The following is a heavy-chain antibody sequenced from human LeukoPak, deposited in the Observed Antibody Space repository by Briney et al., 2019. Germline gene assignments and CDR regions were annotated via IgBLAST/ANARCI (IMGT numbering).Heavy chain of an antibody. Sequence: GGSLRLSCAASGFTFSSCGMHWVRQAPGKGLEWVAVISYDVSNKYYADSVKGRFTISRDNSKSTLYLQMNSLRAEDTAVYYCATPGYGGNSFDYWGQGTLVTVSS. CDR1: GFTFSSCG. CDR2: ISYDVSNK. D-gene: IGHD4-23*01. CDR3: ATPGYGGNSFDY. V-gene: IGHV3-30*03. J-gene: IGHJ4*02.